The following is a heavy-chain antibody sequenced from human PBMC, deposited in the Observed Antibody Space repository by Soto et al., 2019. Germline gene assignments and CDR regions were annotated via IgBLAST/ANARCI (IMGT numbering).Heavy chain of an antibody. J-gene: IGHJ4*02. D-gene: IGHD5-12*01. Sequence: QVQLVQSGAEVKKPGASVKVSCQASGYTFTGYYIHWVRQAPGQGLEWMGWINPRTGDTQYAQKFQDWVTMTRDASISTAYMELSRLRSDDTAVYYCARIPYGGAGFDYWGQGTLISVSS. CDR3: ARIPYGGAGFDY. CDR1: GYTFTGYY. V-gene: IGHV1-2*04. CDR2: INPRTGDT.